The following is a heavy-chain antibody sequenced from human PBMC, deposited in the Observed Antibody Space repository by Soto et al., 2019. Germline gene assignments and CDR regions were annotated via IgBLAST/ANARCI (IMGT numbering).Heavy chain of an antibody. J-gene: IGHJ4*02. Sequence: QVQLQESGPGLVKPSQTLSLTCTVSGGSISSSGYNWSWIRQHPGKGLEWIGYIYYSGSTYYNPTLKSRVTISVATSQNQFSLKLSSVTAADTAVYFCASYGSGSYYPTTFDYWGQGTLVTVSS. CDR2: IYYSGST. D-gene: IGHD3-10*01. CDR3: ASYGSGSYYPTTFDY. V-gene: IGHV4-31*03. CDR1: GGSISSSGYN.